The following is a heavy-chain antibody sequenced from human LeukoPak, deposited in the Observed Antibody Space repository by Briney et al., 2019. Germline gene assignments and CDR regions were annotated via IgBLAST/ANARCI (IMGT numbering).Heavy chain of an antibody. D-gene: IGHD2/OR15-2a*01. Sequence: GESLRLSCAASGFTFSSYAMSWVRQAPGSGLEWVSAISGTSGKTYFADSVKGRFTISRDNSKNTLFVQMNSLRAEDTAVYYCAKGESKDYLNYFDYLNYFDHWGQGALVTVSS. CDR1: GFTFSSYA. V-gene: IGHV3-23*01. CDR3: AKGESKDYLNYFDYLNYFDH. CDR2: ISGTSGKT. J-gene: IGHJ4*02.